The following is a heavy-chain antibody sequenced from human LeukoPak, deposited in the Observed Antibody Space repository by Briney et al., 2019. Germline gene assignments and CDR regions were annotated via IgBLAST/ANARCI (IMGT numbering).Heavy chain of an antibody. CDR1: GFNFGDFT. V-gene: IGHV3-49*03. D-gene: IGHD3-3*01. Sequence: PGRSLRLSCTASGFNFGDFTMNWFRQAPGEGPEWVGFIRGKAYGGKTEYVASVKGRFTISRDDSKSIAYLQMNSLKTEDTAVYYCSRDRRATIFGVNMGANAFDIWGQGTLVTVSS. J-gene: IGHJ3*02. CDR2: IRGKAYGGKT. CDR3: SRDRRATIFGVNMGANAFDI.